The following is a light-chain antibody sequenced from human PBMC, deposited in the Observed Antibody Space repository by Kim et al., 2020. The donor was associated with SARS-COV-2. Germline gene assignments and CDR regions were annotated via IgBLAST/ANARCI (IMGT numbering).Light chain of an antibody. J-gene: IGKJ3*01. V-gene: IGKV3-20*01. CDR1: QSVSSSY. Sequence: EIVLTQSPGTLSLSPGERATLSCRASQSVSSSYLAWYQQKPGQAPRLLIYGASSRATGIPDRFSGSGSGTDFTLPISRLEPEDFAVYYCQQYGNSPFTFGPGNKVDI. CDR2: GAS. CDR3: QQYGNSPFT.